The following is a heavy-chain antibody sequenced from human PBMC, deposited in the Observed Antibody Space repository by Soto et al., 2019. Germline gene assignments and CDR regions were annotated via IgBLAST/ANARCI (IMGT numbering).Heavy chain of an antibody. J-gene: IGHJ4*02. D-gene: IGHD2-8*01. Sequence: QLQLQESGPGLVKPSETLSLTCTVSGGSISSSSYYWGWIRQPPGKGLEWIGSIYYSGSTYYNPSLKSRVTISVDTSKNQFSLKLSSVTAADTAVYYCARQGVYADVDYWGQGTLVTVSS. CDR3: ARQGVYADVDY. CDR2: IYYSGST. V-gene: IGHV4-39*01. CDR1: GGSISSSSYY.